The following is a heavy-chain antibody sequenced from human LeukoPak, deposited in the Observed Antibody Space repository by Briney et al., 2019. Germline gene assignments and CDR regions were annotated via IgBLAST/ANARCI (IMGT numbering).Heavy chain of an antibody. CDR2: ISGSGTI. Sequence: RPGGSLRLSCAASGFTFSSYSMNWVRQAPGKGLEWISYISGSGTIYYADSVKGRFTISRDNAQRLVYLQMNSLRAEDTAVYYCARGSTIFHYYYYYYMDVWGKGTTVTVSS. J-gene: IGHJ6*03. CDR3: ARGSTIFHYYYYYYMDV. V-gene: IGHV3-48*01. CDR1: GFTFSSYS. D-gene: IGHD3-3*01.